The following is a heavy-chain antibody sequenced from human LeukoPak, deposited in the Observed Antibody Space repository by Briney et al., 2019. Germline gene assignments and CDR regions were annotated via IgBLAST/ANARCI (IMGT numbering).Heavy chain of an antibody. D-gene: IGHD3-16*01. Sequence: ASVKLSCKASEYTFTGYYMHWVRQAPGQGLEWMGWINPNSGGTNYAQKFQGRVTMTRDTSISTAYMELGRLRSDDTAVYYCARDVDRRGAGDVWGKGTTVTVSS. CDR2: INPNSGGT. V-gene: IGHV1-2*02. J-gene: IGHJ6*04. CDR1: EYTFTGYY. CDR3: ARDVDRRGAGDV.